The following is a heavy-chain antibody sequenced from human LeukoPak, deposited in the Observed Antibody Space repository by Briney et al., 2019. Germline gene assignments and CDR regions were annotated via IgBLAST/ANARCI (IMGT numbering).Heavy chain of an antibody. CDR1: GFTFSSYG. CDR3: AKDLSYTSGASDH. Sequence: GGSLRLSCAASGFTFSSYGMHWVRQAPGKGLEWVAVIWYDGSNKYYADSVKGRFTISRDNSKNTLSLQLRSLRAEDTAVYYCAKDLSYTSGASDHWGQGTLVTVSS. J-gene: IGHJ4*02. V-gene: IGHV3-33*06. D-gene: IGHD6-19*01. CDR2: IWYDGSNK.